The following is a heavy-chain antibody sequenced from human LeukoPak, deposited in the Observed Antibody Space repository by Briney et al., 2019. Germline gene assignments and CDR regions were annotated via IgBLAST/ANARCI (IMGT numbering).Heavy chain of an antibody. Sequence: TASETLSLTCTVSGGSISSYYWSWIRQPPGKGLEWIGYIYYSGSTNYNPSLKSRVTISVDTSKNQFSLKLSSVTAADTAVYYCARRSTTGTTGLAFDIWGQGTMVTVSS. J-gene: IGHJ3*02. CDR1: GGSISSYY. CDR2: IYYSGST. CDR3: ARRSTTGTTGLAFDI. D-gene: IGHD1-1*01. V-gene: IGHV4-59*08.